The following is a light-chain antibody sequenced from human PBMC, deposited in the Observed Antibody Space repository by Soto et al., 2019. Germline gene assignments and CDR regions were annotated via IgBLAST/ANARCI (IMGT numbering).Light chain of an antibody. CDR3: QVWDRSSDHPRVV. J-gene: IGLJ2*01. CDR1: NIGSKS. V-gene: IGLV3-21*04. Sequence: SYELTQPPSVSVAPGKTARITCGGNNIGSKSVHWYQQKPGQAPVLVIYYDSDRPSGIPERFSGANSGNTATLTISRVEAGDEADYYCQVWDRSSDHPRVVFGGGTKLTVL. CDR2: YDS.